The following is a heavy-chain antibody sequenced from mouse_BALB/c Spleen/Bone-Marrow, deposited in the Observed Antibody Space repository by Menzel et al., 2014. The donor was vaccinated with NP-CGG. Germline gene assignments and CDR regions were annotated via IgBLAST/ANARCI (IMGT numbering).Heavy chain of an antibody. V-gene: IGHV2-4-1*01. CDR1: GFSLTSYG. CDR3: ARNMGSYYGYLAY. J-gene: IGHJ3*01. CDR2: IWSGGST. Sequence: VKLMESGPGLVQPSQSLSITCTVSGFSLTSYGVHWVRPSPGKGLEWLGVIWSGGSTDYNAAFISRLSISKDNSKSQVFFKMNSLQADDTAIYYCARNMGSYYGYLAYWGQGTLVTVSA. D-gene: IGHD1-2*01.